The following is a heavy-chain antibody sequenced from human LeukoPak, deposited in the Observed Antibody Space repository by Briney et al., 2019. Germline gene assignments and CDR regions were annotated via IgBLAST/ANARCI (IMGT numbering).Heavy chain of an antibody. CDR2: IYPGDSET. J-gene: IGHJ6*03. CDR3: ARVAAGEYYYYYYYMDV. Sequence: GESLKISCKGSGYSFTSYWIGWVRQMPGKGLEWMGIIYPGDSETRYSPSFQGQVTISADKSITTAYLQWSSLKASDTAMYYCARVAAGEYYYYYYYMDVWGKGTTVTVSS. CDR1: GYSFTSYW. D-gene: IGHD6-13*01. V-gene: IGHV5-51*01.